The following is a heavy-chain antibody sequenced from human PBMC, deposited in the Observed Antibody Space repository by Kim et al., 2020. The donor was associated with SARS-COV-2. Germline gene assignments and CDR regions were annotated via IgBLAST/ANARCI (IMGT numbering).Heavy chain of an antibody. Sequence: DSVKGRFTISRDNSKNTLYLQMNSLRAEDTAVYYCAKDKVTMMRWGCFDLWGRGTLVTVSS. D-gene: IGHD3-22*01. J-gene: IGHJ2*01. V-gene: IGHV3-23*01. CDR3: AKDKVTMMRWGCFDL.